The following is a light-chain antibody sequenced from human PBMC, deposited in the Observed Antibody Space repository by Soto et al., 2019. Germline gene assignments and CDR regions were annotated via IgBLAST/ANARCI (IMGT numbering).Light chain of an antibody. CDR2: GAS. CDR3: QQYGSSRT. Sequence: EIVLTQSPGTLSLSPGERATLSCRASQSVSSSYLAWYQQKPGQAPRLLIYGASSRATGIPDRFSGSGSGTDFTLTISRLEPEDFAVYYCQQYGSSRTFGQGTRW. J-gene: IGKJ1*01. V-gene: IGKV3-20*01. CDR1: QSVSSSY.